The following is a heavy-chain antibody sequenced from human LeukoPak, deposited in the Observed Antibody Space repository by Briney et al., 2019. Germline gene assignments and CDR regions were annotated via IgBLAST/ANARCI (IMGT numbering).Heavy chain of an antibody. V-gene: IGHV3-30*07. D-gene: IGHD3-10*01. CDR3: AKVGPGSDYHYGMDV. CDR1: GFTFSSYA. CDR2: ISYDGSNK. J-gene: IGHJ6*02. Sequence: PGGSLRLSCAASGFTFSSYAMHWVRQAPGKGREWVAVISYDGSNKYYADSVKGRFTISRDNAKNTLYLQMNSLRGEDTAVYYCAKVGPGSDYHYGMDVWGQGTTVTVSS.